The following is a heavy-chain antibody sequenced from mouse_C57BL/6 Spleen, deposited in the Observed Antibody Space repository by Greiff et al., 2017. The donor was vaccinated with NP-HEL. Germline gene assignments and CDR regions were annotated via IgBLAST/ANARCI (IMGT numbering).Heavy chain of an antibody. Sequence: QVQLQQPGAELVMPGASVKLSCKASGYTFTSYWMHWVKQRPGQGLEWIGELDPSDSYTNYNQKFKGKSTLTVDKSSSTAYMQLSSLTSEDSAVYYYARRKEGYSNFFDDWGQGTTLTVAS. D-gene: IGHD2-5*01. CDR2: LDPSDSYT. CDR1: GYTFTSYW. J-gene: IGHJ2*01. V-gene: IGHV1-69*01. CDR3: ARRKEGYSNFFDD.